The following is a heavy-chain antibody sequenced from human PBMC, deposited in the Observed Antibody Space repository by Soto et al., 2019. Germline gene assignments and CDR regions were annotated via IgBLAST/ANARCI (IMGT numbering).Heavy chain of an antibody. Sequence: QVQLVESGGGVGQPGRSLRLSCAASGFTFSSYGMHWVRQAPGKGLEWVAVIWYDGTNKYYADSVKGRFTISRDNSKNTLYLQMNSLRAEYTAVYYCAKSITPRPNYCDYWGQGTLVTVSS. V-gene: IGHV3-33*06. CDR1: GFTFSSYG. D-gene: IGHD3-10*01. CDR2: IWYDGTNK. CDR3: AKSITPRPNYCDY. J-gene: IGHJ4*02.